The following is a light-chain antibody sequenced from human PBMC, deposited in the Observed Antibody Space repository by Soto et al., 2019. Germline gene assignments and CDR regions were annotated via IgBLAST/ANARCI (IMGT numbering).Light chain of an antibody. CDR1: SSDVGGYNY. J-gene: IGLJ1*01. CDR3: CSYAGSYTYV. Sequence: LAQHGSVAGPGGQSVTISCTGTSSDVGGYNYVSWYQQHPGKAPKLMIYDVSKRPSGVPDRFSGSKSGNTASLTISGLQAEDEADYYCCSYAGSYTYVFGTGTKVTVL. CDR2: DVS. V-gene: IGLV2-11*01.